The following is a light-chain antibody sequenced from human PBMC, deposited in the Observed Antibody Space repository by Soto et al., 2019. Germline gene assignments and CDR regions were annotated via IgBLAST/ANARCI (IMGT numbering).Light chain of an antibody. V-gene: IGKV4-1*01. J-gene: IGKJ5*01. CDR2: WAS. CDR3: QQYYSTPLT. CDR1: QSLWDSSNNKER. Sequence: IVMTQSPASLAVSLGERATINCKSSQSLWDSSNNKERLAWYQEKPGQPPKLLIYWASTRESGVPDRFSGSGSGTDFTLTISSLQAEDVAVYYCQQYYSTPLTFGQGTRLEIK.